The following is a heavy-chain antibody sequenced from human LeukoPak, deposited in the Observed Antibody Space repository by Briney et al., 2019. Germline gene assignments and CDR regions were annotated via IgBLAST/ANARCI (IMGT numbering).Heavy chain of an antibody. Sequence: GGSLRLSCAASAFTFSSYWMTWVRQAPGKGLEWVTNIKQDGSEKYYVDSVKSRFTISRDNAKNSLYLQMNSLRAEDTAVYYCARAGLWDYSDSSGYHNAAFDVWGQGTMVTVSS. J-gene: IGHJ3*01. V-gene: IGHV3-7*01. CDR1: AFTFSSYW. CDR2: IKQDGSEK. D-gene: IGHD3-22*01. CDR3: ARAGLWDYSDSSGYHNAAFDV.